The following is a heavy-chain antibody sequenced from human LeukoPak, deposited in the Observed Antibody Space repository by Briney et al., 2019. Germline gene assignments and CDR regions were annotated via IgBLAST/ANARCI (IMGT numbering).Heavy chain of an antibody. D-gene: IGHD3-10*01. CDR3: ARVWAYGSGSYYEH. V-gene: IGHV1-18*01. Sequence: EASVKVSCKASGYTFTSYDISWVRQAPGQGLEWMGWISAYNGNTNYAQKLQGRVTMTTDTSTSTAYMELRSLRSDDTAVYYCARVWAYGSGSYYEHWGQGTLVTVSS. CDR2: ISAYNGNT. CDR1: GYTFTSYD. J-gene: IGHJ4*02.